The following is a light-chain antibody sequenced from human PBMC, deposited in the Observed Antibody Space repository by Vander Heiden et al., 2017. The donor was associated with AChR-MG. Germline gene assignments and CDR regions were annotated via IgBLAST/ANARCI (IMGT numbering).Light chain of an antibody. CDR3: QQYQTDSRT. V-gene: IGKV1-5*03. Sequence: SQVIHSPSTLSASVGDRVTITCRASQSISRWMAWYQQKPGRTPKLLIYLASTLESGAPSRFSGSGSGTEFTLTISGLQPDDFATYYCQQYQTDSRTFGQRTKLEIK. CDR1: QSISRW. J-gene: IGKJ1*01. CDR2: LAS.